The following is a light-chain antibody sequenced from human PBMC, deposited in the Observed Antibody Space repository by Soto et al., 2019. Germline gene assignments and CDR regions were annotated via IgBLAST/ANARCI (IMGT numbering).Light chain of an antibody. CDR3: QQYNNWLWT. CDR2: GAS. V-gene: IGKV3-15*01. J-gene: IGKJ1*01. Sequence: DIVLTQSPATLSLSPGERATLYCGASQRVSSNLAWYQQKPGQAPRLLIYGASTRATGIPARFSGSGSGTEFTLTISSLQSEDFAVYYCQQYNNWLWTFGQGTKVDIK. CDR1: QRVSSN.